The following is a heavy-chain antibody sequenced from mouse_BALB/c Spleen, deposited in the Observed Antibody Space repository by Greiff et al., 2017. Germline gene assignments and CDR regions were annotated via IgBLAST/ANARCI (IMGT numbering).Heavy chain of an antibody. Sequence: EVKLQESGGGLVKPGGSLKLSCAASGFTFSSYAMSWVRQTPEKRLEWVASISSGGSTYYPDSVKGRFTISRDNASNILYLQMSSLRSEDTAMNYCARRVLRDYAMDYWGQGTSVTVSS. V-gene: IGHV5-6-5*01. J-gene: IGHJ4*01. CDR2: ISSGGST. CDR3: ARRVLRDYAMDY. CDR1: GFTFSSYA. D-gene: IGHD1-1*01.